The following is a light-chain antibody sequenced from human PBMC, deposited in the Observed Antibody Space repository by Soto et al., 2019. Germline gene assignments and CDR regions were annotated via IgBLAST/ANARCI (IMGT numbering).Light chain of an antibody. CDR1: QDIYTF. CDR2: DAS. V-gene: IGKV1-5*01. CDR3: QQYNSYSLT. J-gene: IGKJ4*01. Sequence: DIQMTQSPSSLSASVGDRVTIACRASQDIYTFLNWYQQKPGKAPKLLIYDASSLESGLPSRFSGSGSGTEFALTISSLQPDDFATYYCQQYNSYSLTFGGGTKVDIK.